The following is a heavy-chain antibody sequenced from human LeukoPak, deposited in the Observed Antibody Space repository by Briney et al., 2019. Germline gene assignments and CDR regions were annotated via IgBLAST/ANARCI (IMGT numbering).Heavy chain of an antibody. CDR1: GFTFSSYW. CDR3: AREVYYGSGNWFDR. J-gene: IGHJ5*02. V-gene: IGHV3-74*01. D-gene: IGHD3-10*01. CDR2: IKSDGSST. Sequence: GGSLRLSCSASGFTFSSYWMHWVRQVPGKGLVWVSRIKSDGSSTSYADSVKGRFTIYRDNDKNMLYLHMNSLRVEDTAVYYCAREVYYGSGNWFDRWGQGTLVTVSS.